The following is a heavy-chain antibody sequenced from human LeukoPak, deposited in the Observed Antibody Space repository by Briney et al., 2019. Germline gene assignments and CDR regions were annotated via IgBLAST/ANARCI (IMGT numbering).Heavy chain of an antibody. D-gene: IGHD5-18*01. CDR3: ARENPDTAMVTQYDY. V-gene: IGHV3-21*01. Sequence: GGSLRLSCAASGFTFTTYNMNWVRQAPGKGLEWVSSISSGSTYIYYADSVKGRFTISRDNAKNSLYLQMNSLRAEDTAVYYCARENPDTAMVTQYDYWGQGTLVTVSS. CDR1: GFTFTTYN. J-gene: IGHJ4*02. CDR2: ISSGSTYI.